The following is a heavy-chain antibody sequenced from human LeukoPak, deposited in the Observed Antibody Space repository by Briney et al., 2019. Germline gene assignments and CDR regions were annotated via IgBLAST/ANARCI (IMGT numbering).Heavy chain of an antibody. CDR3: ARGRSLFDSSGYYPHY. CDR1: GGSISSGGYY. Sequence: SETLSLTCTVSGGSISSGGYYWSWIRQHPGKGLEWIGYIYYSGSTYYIPSLKSRVTISVDTSKNQFSLKLSSVTAADTAVYYCARGRSLFDSSGYYPHYWGQGTLVTVSS. J-gene: IGHJ4*02. D-gene: IGHD3-22*01. V-gene: IGHV4-31*03. CDR2: IYYSGST.